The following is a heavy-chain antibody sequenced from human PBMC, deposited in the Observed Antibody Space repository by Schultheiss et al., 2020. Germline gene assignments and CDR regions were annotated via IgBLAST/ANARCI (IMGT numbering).Heavy chain of an antibody. V-gene: IGHV1-69*02. J-gene: IGHJ4*02. CDR3: ATHFGYCSGGSCYRDYYFDY. Sequence: SVKVSCKASGGTFSSYTISWVRQAPGQGLEWMGRIIPILGIANYAQKFQGRVTITADKSTSTAYMELSSLRSEDTAVYYCATHFGYCSGGSCYRDYYFDYWGEVPLVNVS. CDR2: IIPILGIA. D-gene: IGHD2-15*01. CDR1: GGTFSSYT.